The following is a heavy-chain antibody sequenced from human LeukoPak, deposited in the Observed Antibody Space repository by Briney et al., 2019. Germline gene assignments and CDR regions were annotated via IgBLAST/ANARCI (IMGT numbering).Heavy chain of an antibody. CDR1: RYTFTGYY. D-gene: IGHD6-13*01. Sequence: ASVKVSCKASRYTFTGYYMHWVRQATGQGLEWMGWINPNSGGTNYAQKFQGRVTMTRDTSISTAYMELSRLRSDDTAVYYCARASSSSWENDYWGQGTLVTVSS. J-gene: IGHJ4*02. CDR3: ARASSSSWENDY. V-gene: IGHV1-2*02. CDR2: INPNSGGT.